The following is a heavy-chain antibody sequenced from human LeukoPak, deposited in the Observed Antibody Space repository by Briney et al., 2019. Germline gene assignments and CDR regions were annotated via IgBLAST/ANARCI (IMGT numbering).Heavy chain of an antibody. D-gene: IGHD2-15*01. CDR1: GFTFSSYA. J-gene: IGHJ1*01. CDR3: AKDLRCSGGSCYSYFQY. Sequence: QPGGSLRLSCAASGFTFSSYAMSWVRQAPGKGLEWVSAISGSGGSTYYADSVKGRFTISRDNSKNTLYLQMNSLRAEDTAVYYCAKDLRCSGGSCYSYFQYWGQGTLVAVSS. CDR2: ISGSGGST. V-gene: IGHV3-23*01.